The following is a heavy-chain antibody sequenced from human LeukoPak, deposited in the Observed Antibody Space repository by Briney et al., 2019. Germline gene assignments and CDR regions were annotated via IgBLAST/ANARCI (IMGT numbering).Heavy chain of an antibody. Sequence: SETLSLTCTVSGDSIRSDSYSWGWIRQPPGKGLEWIGSTYYSGSTYYNPSLKSRVTISMDASNNQFSLRLTSVTAADTAVYYCARHYYSDPFDYWGQGTLVTVSS. V-gene: IGHV4-39*01. CDR1: GDSIRSDSYS. J-gene: IGHJ4*02. CDR2: TYYSGST. D-gene: IGHD4-17*01. CDR3: ARHYYSDPFDY.